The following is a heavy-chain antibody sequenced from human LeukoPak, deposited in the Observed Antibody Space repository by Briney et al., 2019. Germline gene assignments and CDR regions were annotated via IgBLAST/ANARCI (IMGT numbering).Heavy chain of an antibody. V-gene: IGHV4-30-4*08. D-gene: IGHD6-13*01. J-gene: IGHJ4*02. CDR2: IYYSGST. CDR3: ARFDSSSWGALDY. CDR1: GGSISSGDYY. Sequence: SQTLSLTCTVSGGSISSGDYYWSWIRQPPGKGLEWIGYIYYSGSTYYNPSLKSRVTISVDTSKNQFSLKLSSVTAADTAVYYCARFDSSSWGALDYWGQGTLVTVSS.